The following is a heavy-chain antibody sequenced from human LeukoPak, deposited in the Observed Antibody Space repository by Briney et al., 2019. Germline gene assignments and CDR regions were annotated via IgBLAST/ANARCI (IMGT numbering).Heavy chain of an antibody. Sequence: PGGSLRLSCAASGFTFSNYWMYWVRQAPGKGLVWVSRSNSAGSITNYADSVKGRFTISRDNAKNTLYLQMSSLRAGDTAVYYCGRGLYGPSDYWGQGTLVTVSS. CDR2: SNSAGSIT. CDR3: GRGLYGPSDY. J-gene: IGHJ4*02. CDR1: GFTFSNYW. D-gene: IGHD2-2*02. V-gene: IGHV3-74*01.